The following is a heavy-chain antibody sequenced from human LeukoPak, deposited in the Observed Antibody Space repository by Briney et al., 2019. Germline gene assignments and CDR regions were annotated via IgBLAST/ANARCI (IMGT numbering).Heavy chain of an antibody. CDR1: GGSISSSSYF. V-gene: IGHV4-39*01. CDR3: ARRSSGCYLFDY. D-gene: IGHD3-22*01. CDR2: IYYSGST. J-gene: IGHJ4*02. Sequence: PSETLSLTCTVSGGSISSSSYFWGWIRQPPGKGLEWIGSIYYSGSTYYNPSLRSRVTISVDTSKNQFSLKLSSVTAADTAVYYCARRSSGCYLFDYWGQGTLVTVSS.